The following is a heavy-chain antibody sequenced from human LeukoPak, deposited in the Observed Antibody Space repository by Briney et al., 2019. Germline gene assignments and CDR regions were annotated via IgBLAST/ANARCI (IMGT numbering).Heavy chain of an antibody. V-gene: IGHV3-53*04. D-gene: IGHD3-22*01. Sequence: GGSLRLSCAASGFTVSSNYMSWVRQAPVKGLEWVSVIYSGGSTYYADSVKGRFTISRHNSKNTLYLQMNSLRAEDTAVYYCARDTDYYDSSGYYVPAAFDIWGQGTMVTVSS. CDR1: GFTVSSNY. CDR2: IYSGGST. CDR3: ARDTDYYDSSGYYVPAAFDI. J-gene: IGHJ3*02.